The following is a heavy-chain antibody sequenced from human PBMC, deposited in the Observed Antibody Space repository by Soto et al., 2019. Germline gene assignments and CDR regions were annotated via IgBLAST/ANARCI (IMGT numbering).Heavy chain of an antibody. CDR1: GGSFSGYY. J-gene: IGHJ4*02. Sequence: SETLSLTCAVYGGSFSGYYWSWIRQPPGKGLEWIGEINHSGSTNYNPSLKSRVTISVDTSKNQFSLKLSSVTAADTAVYYCASGSQASPEYYFDYWGQGTLVTAPQ. CDR3: ASGSQASPEYYFDY. V-gene: IGHV4-34*01. CDR2: INHSGST.